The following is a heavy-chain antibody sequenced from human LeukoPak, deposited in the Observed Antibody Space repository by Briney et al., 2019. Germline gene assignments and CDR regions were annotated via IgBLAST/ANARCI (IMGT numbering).Heavy chain of an antibody. CDR2: IYYSGST. J-gene: IGHJ4*02. CDR3: ARRYYGSGNYFGFDY. V-gene: IGHV4-61*01. CDR1: GGSISSSSYY. Sequence: SETLSLTCTVSGGSISSSSYYWSWIRQPPGKGLEWIGYIYYSGSTNYNPSLKSRVTISVDTSKNQFPLKLSSVTAADTAVYYCARRYYGSGNYFGFDYWGQGTLVTVSS. D-gene: IGHD3-10*01.